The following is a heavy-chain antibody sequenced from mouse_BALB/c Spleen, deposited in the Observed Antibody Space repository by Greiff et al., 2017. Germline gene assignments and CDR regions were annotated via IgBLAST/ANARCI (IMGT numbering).Heavy chain of an antibody. CDR3: ARAPYGYDAMDY. CDR1: GFTFSSYG. CDR2: INSNGGST. J-gene: IGHJ4*01. D-gene: IGHD1-1*02. V-gene: IGHV5-6-3*01. Sequence: DVMLVESGGGLVQPGGSLKLSCAASGFTFSSYGMSWVRQTPDKRLELVATINSNGGSTYYPDSVKGRFTISRDNAKNTLYLQMSSLKSEDTAMYYCARAPYGYDAMDYWGQGTSVTVSS.